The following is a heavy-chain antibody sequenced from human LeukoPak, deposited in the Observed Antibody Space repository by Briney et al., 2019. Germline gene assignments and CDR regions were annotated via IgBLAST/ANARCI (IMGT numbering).Heavy chain of an antibody. V-gene: IGHV4-59*01. CDR3: ARDFPGVPAAIIPEGWFDP. CDR2: IYYSGST. D-gene: IGHD2-2*01. CDR1: GGSISSYY. Sequence: SETLSLTCTVSGGSISSYYWSWIRQPPGKGLEWIGYIYYSGSTNYNPSLKSRVTISVDTSKNQFSLKLSSVTAADTPVYYCARDFPGVPAAIIPEGWFDPWGQGTLVTVSS. J-gene: IGHJ5*02.